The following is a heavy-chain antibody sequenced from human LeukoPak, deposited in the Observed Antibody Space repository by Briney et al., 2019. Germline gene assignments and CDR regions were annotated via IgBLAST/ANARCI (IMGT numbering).Heavy chain of an antibody. CDR2: MSISGSS. CDR3: AADPLWSAGAY. D-gene: IGHD3-10*01. J-gene: IGHJ4*02. CDR1: GGSISNGDYF. V-gene: IGHV4-61*02. Sequence: SQTLSLTCTVSGGSISNGDYFWSWIRQPAGKGLEWIVRMSISGSSNYNPSLKRRVTISADTSKNQFFLKFNSVTAADTAMYYCAADPLWSAGAYWGQGTLVTVSP.